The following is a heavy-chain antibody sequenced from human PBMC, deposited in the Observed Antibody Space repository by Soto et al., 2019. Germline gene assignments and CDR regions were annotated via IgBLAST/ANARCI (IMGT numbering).Heavy chain of an antibody. J-gene: IGHJ3*02. CDR3: ASPIRFDAFDI. CDR2: ISSSGSTI. V-gene: IGHV3-11*01. D-gene: IGHD4-17*01. Sequence: GGSLRLSCAASGFTFSDYYMSWIRQAPGKGLEWVSYISSSGSTIYYADSVKGRFTISRDNAKNSLYLQMNSLRAEDTAVYYCASPIRFDAFDIWGQGTMVTVSS. CDR1: GFTFSDYY.